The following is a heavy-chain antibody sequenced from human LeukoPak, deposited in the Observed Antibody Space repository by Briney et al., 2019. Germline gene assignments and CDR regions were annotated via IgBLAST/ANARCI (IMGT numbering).Heavy chain of an antibody. CDR3: ATDSSSSYYYYYYVDV. CDR2: INPNSGGT. J-gene: IGHJ6*03. D-gene: IGHD6-6*01. CDR1: GYTFTGYY. Sequence: ASVKVSCKASGYTFTGYYMHWVRQAPGQGLEWMGWINPNSGGTNYAQKFQGRVTMTRDTSITTAYMELNRLRSDDTAVYYCATDSSSSYYYYYYVDVWGKGTTVTVSS. V-gene: IGHV1-2*02.